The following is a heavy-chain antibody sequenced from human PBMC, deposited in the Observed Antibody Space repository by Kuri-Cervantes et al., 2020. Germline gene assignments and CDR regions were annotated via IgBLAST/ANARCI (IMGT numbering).Heavy chain of an antibody. Sequence: GESLKISCKASGYTFTGYYMHWVRQAPGQGLEWMGWINPNSGGTNYAQKFQGRVTMTRDTSISTAYMELSRLRSDDAAVYYCATLALSIAARPLIYMDVWGKGTTVTVSS. CDR1: GYTFTGYY. D-gene: IGHD6-6*01. CDR3: ATLALSIAARPLIYMDV. CDR2: INPNSGGT. V-gene: IGHV1-2*02. J-gene: IGHJ6*03.